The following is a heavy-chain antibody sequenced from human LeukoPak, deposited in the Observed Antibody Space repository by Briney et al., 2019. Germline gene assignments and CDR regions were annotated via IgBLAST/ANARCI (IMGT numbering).Heavy chain of an antibody. J-gene: IGHJ4*02. CDR1: GFTFSSYA. CDR2: ISYDGSNK. V-gene: IGHV3-30-3*01. Sequence: LGGSLRLSCAASGFTFSSYAMHWVRQAPGKGLEWVAVISYDGSNKYYADSVKGRFTISRDNSKNTLYLQMNSLRAEDTAVYYCARGLSSYGYFDYWGQGTLVTVSS. CDR3: ARGLSSYGYFDY. D-gene: IGHD5-18*01.